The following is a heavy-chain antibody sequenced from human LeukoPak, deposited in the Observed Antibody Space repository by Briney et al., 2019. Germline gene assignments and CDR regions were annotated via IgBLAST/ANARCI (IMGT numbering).Heavy chain of an antibody. D-gene: IGHD2-2*01. J-gene: IGHJ6*03. CDR2: LYHPDST. Sequence: SETLSLTCAVSGYPINNAYYWVWIRQPPGKGLEWIGSLYHPDSTYYNPSLKSRVTMSVDTSRNQFSLKLSFVTAADTAVYNCARQYDSYFYYYLDLWGTGTTVTVSS. CDR1: GYPINNAYY. CDR3: ARQYDSYFYYYLDL. V-gene: IGHV4-38-2*01.